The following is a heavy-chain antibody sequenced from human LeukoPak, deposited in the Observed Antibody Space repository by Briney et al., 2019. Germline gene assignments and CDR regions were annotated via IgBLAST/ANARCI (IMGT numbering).Heavy chain of an antibody. Sequence: GGSLRLSCAASGFTFSSYSMNWVRQAPGKGLEWVSSISSSSSYIYHADSVKGRFTISRDNAKNSLYLQMNSLRAEDTAVYYCARGYSSSWYRPYAFDIWGQGTMVTVSS. CDR1: GFTFSSYS. V-gene: IGHV3-21*04. CDR2: ISSSSSYI. J-gene: IGHJ3*02. CDR3: ARGYSSSWYRPYAFDI. D-gene: IGHD6-13*01.